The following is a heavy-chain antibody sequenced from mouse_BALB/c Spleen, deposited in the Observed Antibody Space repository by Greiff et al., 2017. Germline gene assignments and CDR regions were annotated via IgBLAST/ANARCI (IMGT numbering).Heavy chain of an antibody. J-gene: IGHJ4*01. CDR1: GYTFTSYW. V-gene: IGHV1-69*02. CDR2: IDPSDSET. Sequence: VQLQQPGAELVKPGAPVKLSCKASGYTFTSYWMNWVKQRPGRGLEWIGRIDPSDSETHYNQKFKDKATLTVDKSSSTAYIQLSSLTSEDSAVYYCARFDAMDYWGQGTSVTVSS. CDR3: ARFDAMDY.